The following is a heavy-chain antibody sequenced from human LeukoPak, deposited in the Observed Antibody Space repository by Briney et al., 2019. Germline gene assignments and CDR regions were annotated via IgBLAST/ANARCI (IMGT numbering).Heavy chain of an antibody. D-gene: IGHD6-13*01. V-gene: IGHV3-21*01. CDR3: ARDSSIAAAYDY. CDR1: GFTFSSYS. J-gene: IGHJ4*02. CDR2: ISSSSSYI. Sequence: NPGGSLRLSCAASGFTFSSYSMNWVRQAPGKGLEWVSSISSSSSYIYYADSVKGRFTISRDNAKNSLYLQMNSLRAEDTAVYYCARDSSIAAAYDYWGQGTLVTVSS.